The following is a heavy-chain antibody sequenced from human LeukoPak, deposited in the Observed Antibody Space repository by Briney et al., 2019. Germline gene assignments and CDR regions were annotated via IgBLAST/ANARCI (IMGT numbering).Heavy chain of an antibody. J-gene: IGHJ3*02. V-gene: IGHV3-11*06. CDR3: AREDSNAFDI. Sequence: GGSLRLSCAASGFTFGDYYMSWLRQAPGKGLEWVSYISSSSSYTNYADSVKGRFTISRDNAKNSLYLQMNSLRAEDTAVYYCAREDSNAFDIWGQGTMVTVSS. CDR1: GFTFGDYY. D-gene: IGHD6-13*01. CDR2: ISSSSSYT.